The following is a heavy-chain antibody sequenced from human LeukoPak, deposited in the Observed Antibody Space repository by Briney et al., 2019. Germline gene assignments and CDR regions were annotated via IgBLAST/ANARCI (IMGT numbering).Heavy chain of an antibody. V-gene: IGHV4-39*07. J-gene: IGHJ6*02. CDR1: GGSLSSSSYY. CDR2: INHSGST. D-gene: IGHD2-15*01. Sequence: PSGTLSLPCTVSGGSLSSSSYYWGWIPPPPGEGLEWIGEINHSGSTNYNPSLKSRVTISVDTSKNQFSLKLSSVTAADTAVYYCASPDCSGGSCYPYYGMDVWGQGTTVTVSS. CDR3: ASPDCSGGSCYPYYGMDV.